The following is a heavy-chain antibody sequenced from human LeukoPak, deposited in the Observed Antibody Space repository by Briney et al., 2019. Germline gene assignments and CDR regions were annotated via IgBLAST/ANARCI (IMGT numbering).Heavy chain of an antibody. CDR2: ISGSGGST. J-gene: IGHJ4*02. Sequence: GGSLRLSCAASGFTFSSYAMSWVRQAPGKGLEWVSAISGSGGSTYYADSVKGRFTISGDNSKNTLYLQMNSLRAEDTAVYYCAKRDDDFWSGYYRAYYFDYWGQGTLVTVSS. V-gene: IGHV3-23*01. D-gene: IGHD3-3*01. CDR1: GFTFSSYA. CDR3: AKRDDDFWSGYYRAYYFDY.